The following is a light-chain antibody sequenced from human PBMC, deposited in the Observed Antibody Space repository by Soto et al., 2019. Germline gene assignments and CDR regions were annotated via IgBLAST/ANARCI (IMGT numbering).Light chain of an antibody. Sequence: DIVMTQSPATLSVSPGERATLSCRASQSVSSNLAWYQQKPGQAPRLLIYGASTRATGIPARFSGSGSGTEFTLTISSLQSEDFAVYYCQQYNNWPKTFGPGTKV. CDR2: GAS. CDR1: QSVSSN. J-gene: IGKJ1*01. V-gene: IGKV3-15*01. CDR3: QQYNNWPKT.